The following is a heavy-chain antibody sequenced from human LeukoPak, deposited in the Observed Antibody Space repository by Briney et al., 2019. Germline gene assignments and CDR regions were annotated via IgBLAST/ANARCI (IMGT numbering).Heavy chain of an antibody. CDR3: ARDTAYDSSGDDAFDI. V-gene: IGHV3-21*01. CDR1: GFTFSSYS. Sequence: GGSLRLSCAASGFTFSSYSMNWVRHAPGKGLEWVSSISSSSSYIYYADSVKGRFTISRDNAKNSPYLQMNSLRAEDTAVYYCARDTAYDSSGDDAFDIWGQGTMVTVSS. D-gene: IGHD3-22*01. CDR2: ISSSSSYI. J-gene: IGHJ3*02.